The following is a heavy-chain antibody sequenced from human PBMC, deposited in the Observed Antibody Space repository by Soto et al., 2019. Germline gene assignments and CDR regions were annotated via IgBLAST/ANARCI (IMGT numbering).Heavy chain of an antibody. CDR1: GFTFSNAW. Sequence: PGGSLRLSCAASGFTFSNAWMSWVRQAPGKGLEWVGRIKSKTDGGATDYAAPVKGRFTISRDDSKNTLYLQMNSLKTEDTAVYYCTTQGDIVATITGDYYYGMDVWGQGTTVTVSS. D-gene: IGHD5-12*01. CDR2: IKSKTDGGAT. V-gene: IGHV3-15*01. J-gene: IGHJ6*02. CDR3: TTQGDIVATITGDYYYGMDV.